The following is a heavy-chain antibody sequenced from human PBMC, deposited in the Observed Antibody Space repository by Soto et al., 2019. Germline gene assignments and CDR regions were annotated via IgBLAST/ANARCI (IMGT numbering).Heavy chain of an antibody. V-gene: IGHV1-69*02. Sequence: SVKVSCKASGGTFSSYTISWVRQAPGQGLEWMGRIIPILGIANYAQKFQGRVTITADKSTSTAYMELSSLRSEDTAVYYCARGQSSSWYSFDYWGQGTLVTVSS. CDR1: GGTFSSYT. CDR3: ARGQSSSWYSFDY. CDR2: IIPILGIA. D-gene: IGHD6-13*01. J-gene: IGHJ4*02.